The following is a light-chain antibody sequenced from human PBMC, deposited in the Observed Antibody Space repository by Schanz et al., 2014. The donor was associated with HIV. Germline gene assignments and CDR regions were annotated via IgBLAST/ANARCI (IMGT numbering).Light chain of an antibody. CDR1: TSDIGAYNY. CDR2: EVN. J-gene: IGLJ2*01. CDR3: SSLAADNTLV. Sequence: QSVLTQPPSASGSPGHSVTISCTGTTSDIGAYNYVSWYQLHPGRAPKLIIFEVNRRPSGVPNRFSGSKSGNTASLTVSELLAEDEGDYYCSSLAADNTLVFGGGTQLTVL. V-gene: IGLV2-8*01.